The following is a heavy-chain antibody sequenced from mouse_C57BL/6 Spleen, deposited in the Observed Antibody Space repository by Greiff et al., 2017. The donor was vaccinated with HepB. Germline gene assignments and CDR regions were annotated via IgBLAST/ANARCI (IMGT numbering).Heavy chain of an antibody. CDR1: GYTFTSYW. V-gene: IGHV1-52*01. CDR2: IDPSDRET. D-gene: IGHD2-5*01. Sequence: QVQLQQPGAELVRPGSSVKLSCKASGYTFTSYWMHWVKQRPIQGLEWIGNIDPSDRETHYNQKFKDKATLTVDKSSSTAYMQLSSLTSEDSAVYYGAREGHYSNYEGFDYWGQGTTLTVSS. CDR3: AREGHYSNYEGFDY. J-gene: IGHJ2*01.